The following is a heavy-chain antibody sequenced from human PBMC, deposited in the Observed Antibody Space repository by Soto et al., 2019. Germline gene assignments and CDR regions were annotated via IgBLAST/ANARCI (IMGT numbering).Heavy chain of an antibody. CDR1: GFDFSGSE. J-gene: IGHJ4*02. V-gene: IGHV3-11*01. CDR2: ISSSGSTI. Sequence: GGSLRLSCTASGFDFSGSEMSWFRQAPGKGLEWVSYISSSGSTIYYVDSVKGRFTISRDNAKNSLYLQMNSLRAEDTAVYYCARDHGLRFLEWLSPFDYWGQGTLVTVSS. D-gene: IGHD3-3*01. CDR3: ARDHGLRFLEWLSPFDY.